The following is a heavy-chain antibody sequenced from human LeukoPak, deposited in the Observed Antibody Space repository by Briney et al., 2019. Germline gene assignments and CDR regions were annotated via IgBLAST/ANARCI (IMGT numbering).Heavy chain of an antibody. J-gene: IGHJ3*02. CDR3: ARAPVPDTAMVWFDLRPFRQQNHRPKNAFDI. V-gene: IGHV4-39*07. CDR1: GGSISSSSYY. CDR2: IYYSGST. D-gene: IGHD5-18*01. Sequence: SETLSLTCTVSGGSISSSSYYWGWIRQPPGKGLEWIGSIYYSGSTYYNLSLKSRVTISVDTSKNQFSLKLSSVTAADTAVYYCARAPVPDTAMVWFDLRPFRQQNHRPKNAFDIWGQGTMVTVSS.